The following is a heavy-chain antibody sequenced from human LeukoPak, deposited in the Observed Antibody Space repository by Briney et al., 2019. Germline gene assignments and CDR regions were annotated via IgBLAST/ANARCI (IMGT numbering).Heavy chain of an antibody. V-gene: IGHV1-3*01. J-gene: IGHJ6*02. CDR2: INAGNGNT. Sequence: ASVKVSCKASGYTFTSYAMHWVRQAPGQRLEWMGWINAGNGNTKYSQKFQGRVTITRDTSASTAYMELSSLRSEDTAVYYCARDQADYYDSSGYYWVSLYYYGMDVWGQGTTVTVSS. D-gene: IGHD3-22*01. CDR3: ARDQADYYDSSGYYWVSLYYYGMDV. CDR1: GYTFTSYA.